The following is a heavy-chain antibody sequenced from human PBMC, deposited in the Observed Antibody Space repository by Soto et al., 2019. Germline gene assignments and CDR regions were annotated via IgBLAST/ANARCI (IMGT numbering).Heavy chain of an antibody. CDR2: IHHSGIT. Sequence: QVQLQESGPRLVMPSETLSLTCTVSGVSISSHYWSWVRQPPGKGLESIGYIHHSGITIYNPSLRGRVTISLDTSRNQFSLNLASVTAADTAVYYCARLPNSGSNPPFDYWGQGTLVTVSS. V-gene: IGHV4-59*11. D-gene: IGHD1-26*01. CDR1: GVSISSHY. J-gene: IGHJ4*02. CDR3: ARLPNSGSNPPFDY.